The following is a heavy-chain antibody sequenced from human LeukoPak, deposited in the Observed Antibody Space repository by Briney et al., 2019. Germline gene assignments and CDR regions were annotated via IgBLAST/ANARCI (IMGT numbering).Heavy chain of an antibody. D-gene: IGHD2/OR15-2a*01. CDR1: GXXFXXXW. CDR3: ARVSFCPRCHFDY. J-gene: IGHJ4*02. CDR2: IXPDGSSA. V-gene: IGHV3-74*03. Sequence: GGSLRLSCAAXGXXFXXXWXXXXXXAPGXXLXXVAXIXPDGSSALSADSVRGRFTISRDNADNTLYLQLNSLRAEDTAVYYXARVSFCPRCHFDYWGQGTLVTVSS.